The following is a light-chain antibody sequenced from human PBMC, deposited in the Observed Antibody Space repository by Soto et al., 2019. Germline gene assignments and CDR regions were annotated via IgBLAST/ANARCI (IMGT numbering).Light chain of an antibody. Sequence: EIVLTQSPGTLSLSPGERATLSCRASQSVSSNSLAWYQQKPGQAPRLLIYAASSRSSGIPDRFTGVGSGTDFSLTISRLEPEDFAVYYCQHYGTSSSFGQGTKLEIK. CDR2: AAS. V-gene: IGKV3-20*01. CDR3: QHYGTSSS. CDR1: QSVSSNS. J-gene: IGKJ2*01.